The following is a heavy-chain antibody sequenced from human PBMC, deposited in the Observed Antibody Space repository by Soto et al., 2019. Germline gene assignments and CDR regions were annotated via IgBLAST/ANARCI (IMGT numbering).Heavy chain of an antibody. Sequence: GGSLRLSCAASGFTFSSYAMSWVRQAPGKGLEWVSAISGSGGSTYYADSVKGRFTISRDNSKNTLYLQMNSLRAEDTAVYYCANPGHRGGFTVTTEDAFDIWGQGTMVTVSS. CDR3: ANPGHRGGFTVTTEDAFDI. J-gene: IGHJ3*02. CDR2: ISGSGGST. CDR1: GFTFSSYA. D-gene: IGHD4-4*01. V-gene: IGHV3-23*01.